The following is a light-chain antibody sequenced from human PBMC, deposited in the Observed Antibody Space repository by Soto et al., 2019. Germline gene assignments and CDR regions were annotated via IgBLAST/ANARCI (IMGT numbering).Light chain of an antibody. V-gene: IGKV1-5*03. CDR1: QTISSW. CDR2: KAS. CDR3: QHYNSYSEA. J-gene: IGKJ1*01. Sequence: DIQMTQSPSTLSGYVGDRVTITCRASQTISSWLAWYQQKPGKAPKLLIYKASTLKSGVPSRFSGNGSGTEFTLTISSLQPDDFATYYCQHYNSYSEAFGQGTKVDIK.